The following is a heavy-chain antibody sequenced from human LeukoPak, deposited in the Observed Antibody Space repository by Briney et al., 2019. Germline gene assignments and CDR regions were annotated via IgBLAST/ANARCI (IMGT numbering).Heavy chain of an antibody. V-gene: IGHV4-59*01. CDR2: IYYTGST. Sequence: WETLSLTCTVSGASISGYYWSWIRQPPGKGLEWIGYIYYTGSTNYNPSLKSRVTMSVDASKNQFSLRLSSVTAADTAVYYCARGKAEHFSYFYDSSGYPLLYFDSWGQGTLVTASS. D-gene: IGHD3-22*01. J-gene: IGHJ4*02. CDR3: ARGKAEHFSYFYDSSGYPLLYFDS. CDR1: GASISGYY.